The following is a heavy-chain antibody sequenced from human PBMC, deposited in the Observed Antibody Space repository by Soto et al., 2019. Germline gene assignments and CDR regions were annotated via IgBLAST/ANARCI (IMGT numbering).Heavy chain of an antibody. CDR1: GGSIGSYH. Sequence: SETLSLTCTVSGGSIGSYHWSWVRQPPGKGLEWIASVYYTGTTNYNPSLGSRVTISIDAPENQISLKLTSVTAADTAVYYCAKALKAGRRGYFDYWGQGTLVTVSS. V-gene: IGHV4-59*01. J-gene: IGHJ4*02. D-gene: IGHD6-19*01. CDR2: VYYTGTT. CDR3: AKALKAGRRGYFDY.